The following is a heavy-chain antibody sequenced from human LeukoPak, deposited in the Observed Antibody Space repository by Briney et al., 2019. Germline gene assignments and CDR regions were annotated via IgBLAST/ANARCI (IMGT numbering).Heavy chain of an antibody. Sequence: ASVKVSCKASGYIFTSYGISWVRQAPGQGLEWMGWISAYNGNTNYAQKLQGRVTMTTDTSTSTAYMELRSLRSDDTAVYYCARHRNSANWFDPWGQGTLVTVSS. D-gene: IGHD2/OR15-2a*01. CDR3: ARHRNSANWFDP. V-gene: IGHV1-18*01. CDR2: ISAYNGNT. J-gene: IGHJ5*02. CDR1: GYIFTSYG.